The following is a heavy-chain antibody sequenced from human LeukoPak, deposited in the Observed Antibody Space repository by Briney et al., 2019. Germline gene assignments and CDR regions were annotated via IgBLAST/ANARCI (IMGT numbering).Heavy chain of an antibody. V-gene: IGHV4-59*08. CDR1: GGSISSYY. CDR3: ARNDIWSGSVDY. Sequence: SETLSLTCTVSGGSISSYYWSWIRQPPGKGLEWIGYIYYSGSTNYNPSLKSRVTISVDTSKNQFSLKLSSVTAADTAVYYCARNDIWSGSVDYWGQGTLVTVSS. D-gene: IGHD3-3*01. J-gene: IGHJ4*02. CDR2: IYYSGST.